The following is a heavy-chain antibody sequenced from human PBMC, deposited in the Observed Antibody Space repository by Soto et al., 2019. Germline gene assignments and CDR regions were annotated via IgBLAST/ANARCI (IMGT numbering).Heavy chain of an antibody. CDR1: GYSFIRFG. CDR3: ARDGYSYGYEGFDY. V-gene: IGHV1-18*01. D-gene: IGHD5-18*01. CDR2: ISAYNGNT. Sequence: ASVKVSCKASGYSFIRFGVSWVRQAPGQGLEWMGWISAYNGNTNYAQKLQGRVTMTTDTSTSTAYMELRSLRSDDTAVYYCARDGYSYGYEGFDYWGQGTLVTVSS. J-gene: IGHJ4*02.